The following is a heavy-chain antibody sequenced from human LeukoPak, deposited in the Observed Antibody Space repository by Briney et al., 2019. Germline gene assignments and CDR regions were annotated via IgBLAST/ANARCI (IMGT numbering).Heavy chain of an antibody. J-gene: IGHJ5*02. CDR1: GGSISSHY. Sequence: SETLSLTCTVSGGSISSHYWSWIRQPPGKGLEWIGYIYYSGSTNYNPSLKSRATISVDTSKNQFSLRLSSVTAADTAVYYCARGETPINWFDPWGQGTLVTVSS. V-gene: IGHV4-59*11. CDR3: ARGETPINWFDP. CDR2: IYYSGST.